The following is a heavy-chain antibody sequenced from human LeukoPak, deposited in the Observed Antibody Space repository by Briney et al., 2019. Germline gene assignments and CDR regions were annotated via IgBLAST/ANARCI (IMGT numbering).Heavy chain of an antibody. J-gene: IGHJ4*02. CDR2: IKQDGGEE. CDR3: ARRGRIFGVVIIGYFDY. D-gene: IGHD3-3*01. Sequence: GGSLRLSCAASGFTFNTYWMGWVRQAPGKGLEWVATIKQDGGEEYYVDSVKGRFTISRDNAKNSLYLQMNSLRAEDTAVYYCARRGRIFGVVIIGYFDYWGQGTLVTVSS. CDR1: GFTFNTYW. V-gene: IGHV3-7*05.